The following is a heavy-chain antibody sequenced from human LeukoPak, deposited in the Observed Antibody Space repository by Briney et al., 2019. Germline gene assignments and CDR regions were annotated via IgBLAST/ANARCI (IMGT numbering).Heavy chain of an antibody. D-gene: IGHD1-14*01. Sequence: ASVKVSCKASGYTFTAYYIHWVRQAPGQGLEWMGIINPSGGSTTYAQNFQGRVTMTRDTSTSAVYMELSSLRSEDTAVYYCARDSAGAEWFDPWGQGTLVTVSS. CDR2: INPSGGST. J-gene: IGHJ5*02. CDR1: GYTFTAYY. CDR3: ARDSAGAEWFDP. V-gene: IGHV1-46*01.